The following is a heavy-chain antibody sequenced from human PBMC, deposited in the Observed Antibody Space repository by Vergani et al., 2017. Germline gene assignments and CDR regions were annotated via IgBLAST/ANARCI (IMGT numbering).Heavy chain of an antibody. CDR1: GYTFTNYA. CDR3: VRTRSGSCTGGSCYSGWVDP. CDR2: INSNSGNP. D-gene: IGHD2-15*01. V-gene: IGHV7-4-1*02. J-gene: IGHJ5*02. Sequence: QVQLVQSGSEVKKPGASVKVSCRASGYTFTNYALNWVRQAPGQGLEWMGWINSNSGNPTYSPGVKGRFVFSLDSSVSTSYLQINSLQPEDTAVYFCVRTRSGSCTGGSCYSGWVDPGGQGTLVAVSS.